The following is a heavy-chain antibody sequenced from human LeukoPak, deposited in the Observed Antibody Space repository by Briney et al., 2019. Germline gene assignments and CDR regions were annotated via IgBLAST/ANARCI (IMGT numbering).Heavy chain of an antibody. D-gene: IGHD1-1*01. CDR1: GFTFSNYA. CDR3: ANNLHCDY. V-gene: IGHV3-23*01. CDR2: ISASGDRT. Sequence: GGSLRLSCAASGFTFSNYAMTWVRQAPGKGLEWVSAISASGDRTHYADSVKGRFTISRDNSKNTLFLQMNSLRAEDTAIYYCANNLHCDYWGQGTLVTVSS. J-gene: IGHJ4*02.